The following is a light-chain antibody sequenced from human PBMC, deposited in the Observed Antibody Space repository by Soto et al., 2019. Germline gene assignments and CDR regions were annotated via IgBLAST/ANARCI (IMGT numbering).Light chain of an antibody. Sequence: QSVLTQRPSASGSPGQRVTISGSGSSSNVGSNPVSWYQQLPGTAPKVLIYIDDQRPSGVPDRFSGSRSGSSASLAISGLQYGDEADYYCASWEDSLNGWVIGGGTKLTVL. J-gene: IGLJ3*02. CDR3: ASWEDSLNGWV. CDR1: SSNVGSNP. CDR2: IDD. V-gene: IGLV1-44*01.